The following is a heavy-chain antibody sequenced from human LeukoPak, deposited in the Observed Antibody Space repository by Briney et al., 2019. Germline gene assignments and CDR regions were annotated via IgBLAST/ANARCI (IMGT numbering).Heavy chain of an antibody. D-gene: IGHD3-22*01. CDR1: GGSISSSSYH. CDR3: ARTRGAYYDSSGYYWGNYFDY. V-gene: IGHV4-39*07. J-gene: IGHJ4*02. CDR2: LYYSGLT. Sequence: SETLSLTCTVSGGSISSSSYHWGWIRQPPGKGLEWIGSLYYSGLTYYNPSLKSRVTTSLDTSKNQFSLNLFSVTAADTAIYYCARTRGAYYDSSGYYWGNYFDYWGQGTLVTVSS.